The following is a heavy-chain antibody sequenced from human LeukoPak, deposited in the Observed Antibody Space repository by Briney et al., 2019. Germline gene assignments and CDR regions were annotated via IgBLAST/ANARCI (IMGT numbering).Heavy chain of an antibody. D-gene: IGHD3-16*01. J-gene: IGHJ4*02. CDR1: GYTFTGYY. Sequence: ASVKVSCKASGYTFTGYYMHWVRQAPGQGLEWMGRINPNSGGTNHAQKFQGRVTMTRDTSISTAYMELSRLRSDDTAVYYCARVPGETPRVFDYWGQGTLVTVSS. V-gene: IGHV1-2*06. CDR3: ARVPGETPRVFDY. CDR2: INPNSGGT.